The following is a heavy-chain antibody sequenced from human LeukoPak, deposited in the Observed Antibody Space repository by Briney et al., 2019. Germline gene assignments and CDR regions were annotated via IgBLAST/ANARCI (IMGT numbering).Heavy chain of an antibody. Sequence: LSLTCTVSGGSISSGSYYWSWVRQAPGKGLEWVSAISGSGGSTYYSDSVKGRFTISRDNSKNTLYLQMNSLRAEDTALYYCAKDLLPVAANWWGQGTLVTVSS. CDR2: ISGSGGST. V-gene: IGHV3-23*01. D-gene: IGHD6-19*01. CDR1: GGSISSGSYY. J-gene: IGHJ4*02. CDR3: AKDLLPVAANW.